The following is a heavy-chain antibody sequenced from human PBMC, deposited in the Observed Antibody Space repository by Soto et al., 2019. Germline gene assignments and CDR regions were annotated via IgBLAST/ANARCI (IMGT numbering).Heavy chain of an antibody. CDR3: AKDQAAAGTISRYFQD. CDR2: ISGGGGTT. Sequence: PGGSLRLSCEASGFTFSSYAMSWVRQAPGKGLEWVSGISGGGGTTYYTDSVKGRFTISRDNSKNTLYLQVSSLRAEDTAIYYCAKDQAAAGTISRYFQDWGQGTLVTVSS. CDR1: GFTFSSYA. D-gene: IGHD6-13*01. J-gene: IGHJ1*01. V-gene: IGHV3-23*01.